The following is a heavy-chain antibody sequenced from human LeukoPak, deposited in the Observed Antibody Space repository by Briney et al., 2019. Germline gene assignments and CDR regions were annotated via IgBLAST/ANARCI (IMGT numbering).Heavy chain of an antibody. CDR3: TRGTATGDDH. CDR2: ISSDESSI. J-gene: IGHJ4*02. Sequence: GGSLRLSCAASGFTFSSYWMYWVRQAPGKGLVWVSRISSDESSISYADSVKGRFTISRDNAKNTLYLQMNSLRAEDRAVYYCTRGTATGDDHWGQGTLVTVSS. V-gene: IGHV3-74*01. CDR1: GFTFSSYW. D-gene: IGHD7-27*01.